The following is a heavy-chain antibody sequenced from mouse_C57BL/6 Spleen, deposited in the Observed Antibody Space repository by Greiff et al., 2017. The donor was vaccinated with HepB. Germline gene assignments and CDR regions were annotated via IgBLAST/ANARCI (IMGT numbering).Heavy chain of an antibody. J-gene: IGHJ2*01. V-gene: IGHV5-12*01. CDR2: ISNGGGST. CDR1: GFTFSDYY. CDR3: ARRDYYGRGYFDY. D-gene: IGHD1-1*01. Sequence: EVQLVESGGGLVQPGGSLKLSCAASGFTFSDYYMYWVRQTPEKRLEWVAYISNGGGSTYYPDTVKGRFTISRDNAKNTLYLQMSRLKSEDTAMYYCARRDYYGRGYFDYWGQGTTLTVSS.